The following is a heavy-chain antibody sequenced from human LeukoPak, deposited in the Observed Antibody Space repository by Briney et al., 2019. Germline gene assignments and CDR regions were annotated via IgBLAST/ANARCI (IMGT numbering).Heavy chain of an antibody. Sequence: PSETLSLTCTVSGASISSDYWNWIRQPPGKGLEWIGYIHYTGTTNYNPSLKSRVTISVDTSKTQFSLKLSSVTAADTAVYYCARSSTYYYDSSGYFYWGQGTLVTVSS. D-gene: IGHD3-22*01. CDR1: GASISSDY. CDR2: IHYTGTT. CDR3: ARSSTYYYDSSGYFY. J-gene: IGHJ4*02. V-gene: IGHV4-59*01.